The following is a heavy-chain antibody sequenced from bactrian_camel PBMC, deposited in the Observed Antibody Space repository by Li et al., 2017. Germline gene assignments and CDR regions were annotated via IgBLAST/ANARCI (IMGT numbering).Heavy chain of an antibody. V-gene: IGHV3S53*01. CDR1: GDNPTVAC. J-gene: IGHJ4*01. D-gene: IGHD5*01. CDR3: AALSGPACYGLEQSKVDY. CDR2: ISRAGGT. Sequence: HVQLVESGGGSVQAGGSLRLSCTASGDNPTVACMAWFRQGPGKEREGVATISRAGGTNYADAVKGRFTISRDNNKGTMTLRMDNLKPDDAAMYYCAALSGPACYGLEQSKVDYWGQGTQVTVS.